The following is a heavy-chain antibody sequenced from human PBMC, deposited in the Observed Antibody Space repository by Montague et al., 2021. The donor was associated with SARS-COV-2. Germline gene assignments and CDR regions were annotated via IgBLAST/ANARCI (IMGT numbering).Heavy chain of an antibody. CDR1: GFTFEDCA. CDR2: ISWNSGRL. D-gene: IGHD5-12*01. Sequence: SLRLSCAASGFTFEDCAMHWVRQAPGKGLEWVSGISWNSGRLDYADYVEGRFTISRDNAKNSLYLQMNSLRAEDTALYYCAKGYFHSGYDRSWDYGMDVWGQGTTVTVSS. CDR3: AKGYFHSGYDRSWDYGMDV. J-gene: IGHJ6*02. V-gene: IGHV3-9*01.